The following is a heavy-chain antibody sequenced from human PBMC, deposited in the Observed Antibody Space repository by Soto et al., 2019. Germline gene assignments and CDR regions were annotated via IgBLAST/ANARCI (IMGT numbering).Heavy chain of an antibody. CDR2: ISYDGSNK. J-gene: IGHJ4*02. V-gene: IGHV3-30-3*01. Sequence: PGGSLRLSCAASGFTFSSYAMHWVRQAPGKGLEWVAVISYDGSNKYYADSVKGRFTISRDNSKNTLYLQMNSLRAEDTAVYYCARDMTTVVIGYFDYWGQGTLVTVSS. D-gene: IGHD4-17*01. CDR3: ARDMTTVVIGYFDY. CDR1: GFTFSSYA.